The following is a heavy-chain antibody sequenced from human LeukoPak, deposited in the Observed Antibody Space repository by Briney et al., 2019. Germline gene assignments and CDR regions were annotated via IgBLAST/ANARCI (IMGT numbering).Heavy chain of an antibody. Sequence: SETLSLTCTVSGGSISSSSSYWGWVRQPPGKGLEWIGSVRYSGKTYYNPSLKSRVTMSLDTFKNQFSLRLTSVIAADTAVYSCARHYYDSSGLAYYFDYWGQGTLVTVSS. D-gene: IGHD3-22*01. V-gene: IGHV4-39*01. CDR2: VRYSGKT. J-gene: IGHJ4*02. CDR1: GGSISSSSSY. CDR3: ARHYYDSSGLAYYFDY.